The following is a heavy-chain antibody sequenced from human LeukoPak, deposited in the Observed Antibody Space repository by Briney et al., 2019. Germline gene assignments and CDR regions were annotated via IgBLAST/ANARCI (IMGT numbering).Heavy chain of an antibody. V-gene: IGHV3-23*01. CDR3: AKDRPDRNNVGDFHFDY. Sequence: GGSLRLSCAASGFTFSSYAMSWVRQAPGKGLEWVSAISGSGGSTYYADSVKGRFTISRDNSKSALYLQIHSMRAEDTAVYYCAKDRPDRNNVGDFHFDYWGPGTLVTVSS. J-gene: IGHJ4*02. CDR2: ISGSGGST. CDR1: GFTFSSYA. D-gene: IGHD4-17*01.